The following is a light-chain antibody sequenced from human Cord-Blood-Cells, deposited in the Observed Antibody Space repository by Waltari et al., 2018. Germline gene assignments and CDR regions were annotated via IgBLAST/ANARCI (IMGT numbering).Light chain of an antibody. Sequence: AIRMTQSPSSLSASTGDRVTITCRASQGISSYLAWYQQKPGKAPKLLIYAASTLQSGVPSRFSGSGSGTDFTLTISCLQSEDFATYYCQQYYSYPTVGHGTRLEIK. CDR2: AAS. V-gene: IGKV1-8*01. J-gene: IGKJ5*01. CDR3: QQYYSYPT. CDR1: QGISSY.